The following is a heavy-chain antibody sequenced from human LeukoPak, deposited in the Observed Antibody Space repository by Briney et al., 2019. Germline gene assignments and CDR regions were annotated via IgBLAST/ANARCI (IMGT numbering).Heavy chain of an antibody. CDR3: ARDLLVRGVISANFDY. J-gene: IGHJ4*02. D-gene: IGHD3-10*01. V-gene: IGHV4-61*02. CDR1: GGSISSGSYY. CDR2: IYTSGST. Sequence: SQTLSLTCTVSGGSISSGSYYWSWIRQPAGKGLEWIGRIYTSGSTNYNPSLKSRVTISVDTSKNQFSLKLSSVTAADTAVYYCARDLLVRGVISANFDYWGQGTLVTVSS.